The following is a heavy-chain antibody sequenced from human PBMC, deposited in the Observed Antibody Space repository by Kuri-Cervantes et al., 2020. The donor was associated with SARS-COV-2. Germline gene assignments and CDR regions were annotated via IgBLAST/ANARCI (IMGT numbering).Heavy chain of an antibody. J-gene: IGHJ4*02. CDR1: GGSFSDYY. Sequence: SETLSLTCAVYGGSFSDYYWSWVRQPPGKGLEWIGEINHSGNTNYDPSLKSRVTISVDTSKNQFSLKLSSVTAADTAVYYCARGRRQQLVRGFDYWGQGTLVTVSS. CDR2: INHSGNT. D-gene: IGHD6-13*01. CDR3: ARGRRQQLVRGFDY. V-gene: IGHV4-34*01.